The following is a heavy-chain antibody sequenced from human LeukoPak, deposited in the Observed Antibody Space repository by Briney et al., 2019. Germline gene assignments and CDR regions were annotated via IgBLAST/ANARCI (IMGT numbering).Heavy chain of an antibody. CDR3: ARLLHVLLWFRELSHNDAFDI. D-gene: IGHD3-10*01. Sequence: SETLSLTCTVSGGSISSSSYYWGWIRQPPGKGLEWIGSIYYSGSTYYNPSLKSRVTISVDTSKNQFSLKLSSVTAADTAVYYCARLLHVLLWFRELSHNDAFDIWGQGTMVTVSS. J-gene: IGHJ3*02. CDR2: IYYSGST. V-gene: IGHV4-39*01. CDR1: GGSISSSSYY.